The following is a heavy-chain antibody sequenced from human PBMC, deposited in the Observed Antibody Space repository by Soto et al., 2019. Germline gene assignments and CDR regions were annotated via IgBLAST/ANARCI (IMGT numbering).Heavy chain of an antibody. CDR1: GGTFSSYA. CDR3: ARDHTVVAATSWFDP. CDR2: IIPIFGTA. V-gene: IGHV1-69*13. J-gene: IGHJ5*02. Sequence: SVKVSCKASGGTFSSYAISWVRQAPGQGLEWMGGIIPIFGTANYAQKFQGRVTITADESTSTAYMELSSLRSEDTAVYYCARDHTVVAATSWFDPWGQGTVATVSS. D-gene: IGHD2-15*01.